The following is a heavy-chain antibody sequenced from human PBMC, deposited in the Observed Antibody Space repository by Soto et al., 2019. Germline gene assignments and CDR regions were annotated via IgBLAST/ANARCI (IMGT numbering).Heavy chain of an antibody. J-gene: IGHJ4*02. D-gene: IGHD4-4*01. Sequence: PGGSLRLSCAASGFTFSSYAMSWVRQAPGKWLEWVSAISGSGGSTYYADSAKGRFTISRDNSKNTLYLQMNSLRAEDTAVYYCAKDSPLDYSNHLDYFDYWGQGXLVTVYS. V-gene: IGHV3-23*01. CDR2: ISGSGGST. CDR1: GFTFSSYA. CDR3: AKDSPLDYSNHLDYFDY.